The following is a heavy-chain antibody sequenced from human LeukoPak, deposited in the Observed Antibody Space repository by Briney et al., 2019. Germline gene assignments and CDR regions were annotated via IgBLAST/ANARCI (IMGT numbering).Heavy chain of an antibody. CDR3: TRDPHALEY. J-gene: IGHJ4*02. CDR2: IRGGGSPI. CDR1: WFTFSTYS. V-gene: IGHV3-48*02. Sequence: GGSLRLSCAASWFTFSTYSMNWVGQAPGKGLEWVSYIRGGGSPIYYADSVKGRFTISRDNANNSLYLQMNSLRDEDTAVYYCTRDPHALEYWGQGTLVTVSS.